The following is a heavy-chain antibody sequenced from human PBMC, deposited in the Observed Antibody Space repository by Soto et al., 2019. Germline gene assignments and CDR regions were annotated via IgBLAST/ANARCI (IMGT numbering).Heavy chain of an antibody. Sequence: GASVKVSCKASGYTFTSYDINWVRQATGQGLEWMGIIYPGDSDTRYSPSFQGQVTISADKSISTAYLQWSSLKASDTALYYCARRGVLTGADAFDIWGQGTMGTVS. CDR2: IYPGDSDT. V-gene: IGHV5-51*01. CDR1: GYTFTSYD. CDR3: ARRGVLTGADAFDI. D-gene: IGHD2-21*02. J-gene: IGHJ3*02.